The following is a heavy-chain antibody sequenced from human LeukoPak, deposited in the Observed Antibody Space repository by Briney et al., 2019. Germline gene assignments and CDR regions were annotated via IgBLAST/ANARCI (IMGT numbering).Heavy chain of an antibody. CDR1: GFTFDDYA. Sequence: GRSLRLSCAASGFTFDDYAMHWVRQAPGKGLEWVSGISWNSGSIGYADSVKGRFTISRDNAKNSLYLQMNSLRAEDMALYYCAKDGQIGGDYVPWYFDLWGRGTLVTVSS. J-gene: IGHJ2*01. CDR2: ISWNSGSI. D-gene: IGHD4-17*01. CDR3: AKDGQIGGDYVPWYFDL. V-gene: IGHV3-9*03.